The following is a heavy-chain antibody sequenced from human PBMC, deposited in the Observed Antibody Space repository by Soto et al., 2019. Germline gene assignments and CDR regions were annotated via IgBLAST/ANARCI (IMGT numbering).Heavy chain of an antibody. V-gene: IGHV1-46*01. J-gene: IGHJ3*01. D-gene: IGHD3-22*01. CDR3: ARDRFYYYDSSGYLTPYWAFDV. CDR1: GYTFISYY. CDR2: INPSGGST. Sequence: ASVKVSCKASGYTFISYYMHWVRQAPGQGLEWMGIINPSGGSTSYAQKFQGRVTMTRDTSKSIVYMELSSLRSEDTAVYYCARDRFYYYDSSGYLTPYWAFDVWG.